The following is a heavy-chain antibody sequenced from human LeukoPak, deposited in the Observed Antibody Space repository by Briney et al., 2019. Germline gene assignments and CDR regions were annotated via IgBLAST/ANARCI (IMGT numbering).Heavy chain of an antibody. CDR3: ARDLGWLHYAD. CDR1: GFTFSSYW. V-gene: IGHV3-7*03. Sequence: GGSLRLSCAASGFTFSSYWMSWIRQAPGKGLEWVANIKKDGSEKYYVDSVKGRFTISRDNAKTSLYLQMNSLRADDTAIYYCARDLGWLHYADWGQGTLVSVSS. CDR2: IKKDGSEK. D-gene: IGHD5-12*01. J-gene: IGHJ4*02.